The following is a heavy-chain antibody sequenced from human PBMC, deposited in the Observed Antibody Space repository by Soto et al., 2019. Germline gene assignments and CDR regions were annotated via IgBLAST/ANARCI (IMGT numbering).Heavy chain of an antibody. CDR1: GFTFSTNS. CDR3: ARDWGGHPEHFQH. J-gene: IGHJ1*01. V-gene: IGHV3-48*02. CDR2: ISPRSDAI. Sequence: PGGSLRLSCAASGFTFSTNSMNWVRQAPGKGLEWVSYISPRSDAIYYADSVKGRFTISRDNAKNSLYLQMNSLRDGDTAVYYCARDWGGHPEHFQHWGQGTLVTVSS. D-gene: IGHD7-27*01.